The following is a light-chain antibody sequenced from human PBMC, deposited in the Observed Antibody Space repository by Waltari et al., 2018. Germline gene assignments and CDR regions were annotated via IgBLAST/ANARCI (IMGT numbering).Light chain of an antibody. CDR1: QAISNK. CDR2: AAS. V-gene: IGKV1-12*01. J-gene: IGKJ4*01. CDR3: QEANSFPRAT. Sequence: DIQLTQSPSSVSASVGDPVTIACRASQAISNKLAWYQQRAGKAPKLLIFAASTLQGGVPSRFSGSGSGTDFTLTINSLQPEDFATYYCQEANSFPRATFGGGTKVEIK.